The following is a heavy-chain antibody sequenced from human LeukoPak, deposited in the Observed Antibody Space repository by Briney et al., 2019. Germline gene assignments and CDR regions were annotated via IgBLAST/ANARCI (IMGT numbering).Heavy chain of an antibody. CDR2: VYTNGGT. J-gene: IGHJ6*03. Sequence: PSETLSLTCSVSGVSISSYYWSWIRQPPGKGLEWIGRVYTNGGTNYNPSLKSRVTISIDTAKNQFSLRVRSVTAADTAIYYCAGGHSGSSAKILYYYYMDVWGKGTTVTVSS. D-gene: IGHD1-26*01. CDR1: GVSISSYY. V-gene: IGHV4-4*07. CDR3: AGGHSGSSAKILYYYYMDV.